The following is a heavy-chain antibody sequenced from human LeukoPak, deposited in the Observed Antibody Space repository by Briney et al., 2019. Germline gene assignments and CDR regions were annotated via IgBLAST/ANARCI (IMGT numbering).Heavy chain of an antibody. V-gene: IGHV4-59*01. CDR3: ARDHEDPYYFDY. Sequence: SETLYLTCTVSGGSISSYYWSWIRQPPGKGQEWIGYIYYSGSTNYNPSLKSRVTISVDTSKNQFSLKLSSVTAADTAVYYCARDHEDPYYFDYWGQGTLVTVSS. CDR1: GGSISSYY. CDR2: IYYSGST. J-gene: IGHJ4*02.